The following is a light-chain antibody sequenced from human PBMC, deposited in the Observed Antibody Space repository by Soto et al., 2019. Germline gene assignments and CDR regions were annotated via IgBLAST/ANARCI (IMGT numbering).Light chain of an antibody. CDR2: DAS. Sequence: GLEQCSATLSLSQGERATLSCRASQGVSSSLAWYQQKPGQAPRLLIYDASNRATGIPARFSGSGSGTDFTLNISCLEPERFPVYCCQHRRNWPMSTFGQGTRLEIK. CDR1: QGVSSS. J-gene: IGKJ5*01. CDR3: QHRRNWPMST. V-gene: IGKV3-11*01.